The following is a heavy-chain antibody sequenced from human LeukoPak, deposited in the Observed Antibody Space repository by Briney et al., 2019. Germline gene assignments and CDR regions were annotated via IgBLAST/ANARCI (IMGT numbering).Heavy chain of an antibody. Sequence: RPGGPLRLSCAASGFTFSTYSMNWVRQAPRKGLEWVSSISSTSSYISYADSVKSRFTISRDNSKNSLYLQMNSLRAEDTAVYYCAREDAFDIWGQGTMVTVSS. CDR3: AREDAFDI. V-gene: IGHV3-21*01. CDR2: ISSTSSYI. CDR1: GFTFSTYS. J-gene: IGHJ3*02.